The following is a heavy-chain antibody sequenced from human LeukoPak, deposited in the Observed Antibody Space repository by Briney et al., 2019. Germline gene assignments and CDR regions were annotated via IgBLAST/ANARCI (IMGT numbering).Heavy chain of an antibody. CDR3: ARQRLGYRSSTSCPSRYYYYGMDV. CDR2: INHSGGT. CDR1: GGSFSGYY. Sequence: SETLSLTCAVYGGSFSGYYWSWIRQPPGKGLEWIGEINHSGGTNYNPSLKSRVTTSVDTSKNQFSLKLSSVTAADTAVYYCARQRLGYRSSTSCPSRYYYYGMDVWGQGTTVTVSS. D-gene: IGHD2-2*01. J-gene: IGHJ6*02. V-gene: IGHV4-34*01.